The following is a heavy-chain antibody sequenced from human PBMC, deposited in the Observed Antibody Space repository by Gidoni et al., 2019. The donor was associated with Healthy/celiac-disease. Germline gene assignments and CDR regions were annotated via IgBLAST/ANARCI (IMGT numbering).Heavy chain of an antibody. CDR1: GFTFSSYD. V-gene: IGHV3-48*03. D-gene: IGHD5-18*01. CDR2: ISSSGSTI. CDR3: ARDEGKRGYSYGYPDY. Sequence: EVQLVESGGGLVQPGGSLRLSCAASGFTFSSYDMNWVRQAPGKGLEWVSYISSSGSTIYYADSVKGRFTISRDNAKNSLYLQMNSLRAEDTAVYYCARDEGKRGYSYGYPDYWGQGTLVTVSS. J-gene: IGHJ4*02.